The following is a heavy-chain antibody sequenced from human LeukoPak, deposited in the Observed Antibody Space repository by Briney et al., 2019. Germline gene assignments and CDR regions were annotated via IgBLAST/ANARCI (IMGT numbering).Heavy chain of an antibody. J-gene: IGHJ4*02. CDR1: AGSFSGYY. CDR2: INHSGST. Sequence: KPSETLSLTCAVYAGSFSGYYWSWIRQPPGKGLEWIGEINHSGSTNYNPSLKSRVTISVDTSKNQFSLKLSSVTAADTAVYYCGRGRGVVVPAAIWVEDYWGQGTLVTVSS. D-gene: IGHD2-2*01. CDR3: GRGRGVVVPAAIWVEDY. V-gene: IGHV4-34*01.